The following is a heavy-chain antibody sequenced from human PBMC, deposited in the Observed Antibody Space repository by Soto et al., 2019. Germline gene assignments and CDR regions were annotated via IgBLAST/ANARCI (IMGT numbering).Heavy chain of an antibody. CDR2: IYYSGST. CDR1: GGSISSYY. Sequence: SESLSLTCTVSGGSISSYYWSWIRQPPGKGLEWIGYIYYSGSTNYNPSLKSRVTISVDTSKNQFSLKLSSVTAADTAVYYCAGIVATIPHSSGWYGWFDPWGQGTLVTVSS. J-gene: IGHJ5*02. V-gene: IGHV4-59*01. CDR3: AGIVATIPHSSGWYGWFDP. D-gene: IGHD6-19*01.